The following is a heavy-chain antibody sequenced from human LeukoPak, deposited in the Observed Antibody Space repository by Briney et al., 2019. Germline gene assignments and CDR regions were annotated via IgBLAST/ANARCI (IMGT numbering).Heavy chain of an antibody. V-gene: IGHV3-7*04. CDR2: IKQDGNEK. J-gene: IGHJ4*02. CDR3: ARGYSDCSGIDY. CDR1: GFTFSNCW. Sequence: GGSLRLSCAASGFTFSNCWMTWVRQAPGKGLEWVANIKQDGNEKYYVDSVKGRFTVSRDNAKNSLYLQMNSLRAEDTAVYYCARGYSDCSGIDYWGQGTLVTVSS. D-gene: IGHD3-22*01.